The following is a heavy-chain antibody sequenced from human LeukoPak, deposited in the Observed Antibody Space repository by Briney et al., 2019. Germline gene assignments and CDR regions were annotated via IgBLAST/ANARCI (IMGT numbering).Heavy chain of an antibody. J-gene: IGHJ6*02. CDR1: GGSSSGYY. CDR3: ARGRRGYYYYYGMDV. CDR2: INHSGST. V-gene: IGHV4-34*01. Sequence: SETLSLTCAVYGGSSSGYYWSWIRQPPGKGLEWIGEINHSGSTSYNPSLKSRVTISVDTSKNQFSLKLSSVTAADTAVYYCARGRRGYYYYYGMDVWGQGTTVTVSS.